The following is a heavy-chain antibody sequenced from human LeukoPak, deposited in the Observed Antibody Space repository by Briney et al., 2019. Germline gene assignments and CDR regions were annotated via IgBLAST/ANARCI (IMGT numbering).Heavy chain of an antibody. CDR2: VYYSGST. V-gene: IGHV4-59*08. Sequence: SETLSLTCTVSGGSISSYYWSWIRQPPGKGLEWIGYVYYSGSTNYNPSLKSRVTISVDTSKNQFSLKLSSVTAADTAVYYCARQGIVVPAFDYWGQGTLVTVSS. J-gene: IGHJ4*02. D-gene: IGHD1-26*01. CDR1: GGSISSYY. CDR3: ARQGIVVPAFDY.